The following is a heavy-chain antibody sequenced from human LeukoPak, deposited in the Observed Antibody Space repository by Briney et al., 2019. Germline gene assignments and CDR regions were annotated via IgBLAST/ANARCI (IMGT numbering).Heavy chain of an antibody. D-gene: IGHD1-26*01. CDR1: GFILVDYD. Sequence: GSLRLSCEASGFILVDYDMSWVRQVAGKGLECVSGIDWDGGTTAYAGSVKGRFTISRGNVKNSLYLQMNSLRVEDTALYYCASRSRVAGVSGTWYFDLWGRGALVTVSS. CDR3: ASRSRVAGVSGTWYFDL. CDR2: IDWDGGTT. J-gene: IGHJ2*01. V-gene: IGHV3-20*04.